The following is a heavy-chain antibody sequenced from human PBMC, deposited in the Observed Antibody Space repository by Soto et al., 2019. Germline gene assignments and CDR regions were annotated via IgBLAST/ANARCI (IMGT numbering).Heavy chain of an antibody. CDR3: VRQWLVFSPLDH. V-gene: IGHV3-73*02. J-gene: IGHJ4*02. Sequence: EVHLVQSGGGLVQPGGSLKLSCAASGFIFSGSAMHWVRQASGKGLEWVGRIGRKAKNYATEYGASVEGKFTISRDDSKNTTFLLMNSLKSEDTAVYFCVRQWLVFSPLDHWCQGTLVTVSS. D-gene: IGHD6-19*01. CDR2: IGRKAKNYAT. CDR1: GFIFSGSA.